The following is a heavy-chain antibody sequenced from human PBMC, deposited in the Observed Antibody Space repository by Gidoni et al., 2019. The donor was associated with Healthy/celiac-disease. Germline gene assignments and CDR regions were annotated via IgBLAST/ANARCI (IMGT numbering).Heavy chain of an antibody. V-gene: IGHV4-30-4*07. Sequence: QVQLQESGPGLVKPSPTLSLTCAVSGGSISSGGYSWSWIRQPPGKGLEWIGYIYYSGSTYYNPSLKSRVTISVDTSKNQFSLKLSSVTAADTAVYYCARDGVLKLGGMDVWGQGTTVTVSS. CDR1: GGSISSGGYS. D-gene: IGHD1-7*01. J-gene: IGHJ6*02. CDR2: IYYSGST. CDR3: ARDGVLKLGGMDV.